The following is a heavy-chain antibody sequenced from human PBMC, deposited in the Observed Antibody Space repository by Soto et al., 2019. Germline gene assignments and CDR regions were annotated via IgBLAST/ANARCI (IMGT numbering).Heavy chain of an antibody. Sequence: GGSLRLSCAASGFTFSGSAMHWVRQASGKGLEWVGRIRSKANSYATAYAASVKGRFTISRDDSKNTAYLQMNSLKTEDTAVYYCTIHLGYCSGGSCYPTVSPGMDVWGQGTTVTVSS. CDR1: GFTFSGSA. CDR2: IRSKANSYAT. V-gene: IGHV3-73*01. J-gene: IGHJ6*02. CDR3: TIHLGYCSGGSCYPTVSPGMDV. D-gene: IGHD2-15*01.